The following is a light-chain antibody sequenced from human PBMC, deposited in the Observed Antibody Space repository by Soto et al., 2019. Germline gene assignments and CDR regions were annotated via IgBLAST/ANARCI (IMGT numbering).Light chain of an antibody. CDR1: IRDVGAYNL. J-gene: IGLJ2*01. Sequence: QSALTQPASVSGSAGQSITISCAGTIRDVGAYNLVSWYQPHPGTAPKLIIYEVRNRPSGISSRFSGSRSGNTASLTISGLKSEDEGDYYCSAYTASSTLVFGGGTKLTVL. CDR2: EVR. V-gene: IGLV2-14*01. CDR3: SAYTASSTLV.